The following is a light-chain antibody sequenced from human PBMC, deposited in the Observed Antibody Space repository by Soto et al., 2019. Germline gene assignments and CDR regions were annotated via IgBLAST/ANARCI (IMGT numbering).Light chain of an antibody. CDR1: SSVVGSYNL. Sequence: QSVLTQPASVSGSPGQSITISCTGTSSVVGSYNLVSWYQQYPGKAPKLMIYEGNKRPSGVSNRFSGSKSGNTASLTISGLQAEDEAEYYCCSYAGSSALLVFGGGTKLTVL. CDR3: CSYAGSSALLV. CDR2: EGN. V-gene: IGLV2-23*03. J-gene: IGLJ2*01.